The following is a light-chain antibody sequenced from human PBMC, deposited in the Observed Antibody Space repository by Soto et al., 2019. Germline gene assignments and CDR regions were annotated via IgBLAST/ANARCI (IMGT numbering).Light chain of an antibody. CDR1: QSVTSTY. CDR2: GAS. J-gene: IGKJ3*01. Sequence: EIVLTQSPDTLSLSPGERATLSCRASQSVTSTYLAWYQQKPGQTPRLLIYGASTSATGIPDRFSGSGSGTDFTLTISRLEPEDSAVYYCQQYGGSPPFTFGPGTKVDIK. CDR3: QQYGGSPPFT. V-gene: IGKV3-20*01.